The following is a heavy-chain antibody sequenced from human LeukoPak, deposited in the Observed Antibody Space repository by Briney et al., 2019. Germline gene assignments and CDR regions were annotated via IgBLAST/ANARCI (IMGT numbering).Heavy chain of an antibody. CDR1: GFTFSSYA. CDR2: ISGSGGST. V-gene: IGHV3-23*01. Sequence: GGSLRLSCAASGFTFSSYAMSWVRQAPGKGLEWVSAISGSGGSTYYADSVKGRFTISRDNSKNTLYLQMNSLRAEDTAVYYCARDGGSGDAFDIWGQGTMVTVSS. D-gene: IGHD1-26*01. CDR3: ARDGGSGDAFDI. J-gene: IGHJ3*02.